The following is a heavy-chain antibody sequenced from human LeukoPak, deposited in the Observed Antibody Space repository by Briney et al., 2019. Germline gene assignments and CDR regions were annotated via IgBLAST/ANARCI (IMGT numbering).Heavy chain of an antibody. D-gene: IGHD5-12*01. CDR1: GGTFSSYA. CDR2: IIPIFGTA. CDR3: AREGYSGYDPDFDY. Sequence: ASVKVSCKASGGTFSSYAISWVRQAPGQGLEWMGGIIPIFGTANYAQKFQGRVTITADKSTSTAYMELSSLRSEDTAVYYCAREGYSGYDPDFDYWGQGTLVTVSS. V-gene: IGHV1-69*06. J-gene: IGHJ4*02.